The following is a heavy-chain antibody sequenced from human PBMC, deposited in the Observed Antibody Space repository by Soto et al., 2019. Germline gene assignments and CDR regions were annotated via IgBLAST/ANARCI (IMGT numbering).Heavy chain of an antibody. CDR2: ITSGGST. D-gene: IGHD2-21*02. CDR3: AKVQCGDCFLSVSWFDP. CDR1: GFGFSSYA. V-gene: IGHV3-23*01. Sequence: GFPRLSCAASGFGFSSYAMSWVRQAPGKGLEWVSGITSGGSTYYADSVKGRFTISRDSSKNTLYLQMNSLRAEDTAVYYCAKVQCGDCFLSVSWFDPWGQGTLVTVSS. J-gene: IGHJ5*02.